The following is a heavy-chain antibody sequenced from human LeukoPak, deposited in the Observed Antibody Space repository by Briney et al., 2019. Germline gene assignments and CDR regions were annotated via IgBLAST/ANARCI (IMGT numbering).Heavy chain of an antibody. Sequence: PSETLSLTCTVSGGSISSSSYYWGWIRQPPGKGLEWIGSIYYSGSTYYNPSLKSRVTISVDTSKNQFSLKLSSVTAADTAVYYCARLRPYYDSSGYDYWGQGTLVTVSS. V-gene: IGHV4-39*01. CDR1: GGSISSSSYY. CDR2: IYYSGST. D-gene: IGHD3-22*01. CDR3: ARLRPYYDSSGYDY. J-gene: IGHJ4*02.